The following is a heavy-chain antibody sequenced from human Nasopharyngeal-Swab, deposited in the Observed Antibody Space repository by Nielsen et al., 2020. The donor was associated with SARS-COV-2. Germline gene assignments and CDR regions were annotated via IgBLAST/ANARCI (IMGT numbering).Heavy chain of an antibody. Sequence: GGSLRLSCAASGFTVSSNYMSWVRQAPGKGLEWVSVIYSGGSTYYADSVKGRFTISRDNFKNTLYLQMNSLRAEDTAVYYCARLYYGSGWYVGAYFDYWGQGTLVTVSS. V-gene: IGHV3-66*01. CDR2: IYSGGST. D-gene: IGHD6-19*01. CDR1: GFTVSSNY. CDR3: ARLYYGSGWYVGAYFDY. J-gene: IGHJ4*02.